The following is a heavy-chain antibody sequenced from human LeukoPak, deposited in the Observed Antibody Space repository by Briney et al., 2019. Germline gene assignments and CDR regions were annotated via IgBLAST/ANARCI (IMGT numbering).Heavy chain of an antibody. D-gene: IGHD6-19*01. CDR3: ARELLGAFDI. CDR1: GASINNNY. J-gene: IGHJ3*02. V-gene: IGHV4-4*09. CDR2: TSTSGST. Sequence: SETLSLTCTVSGASINNNYWSWIRQPPGQGLEWIGYTSTSGSTNYNPSLKSRVTISVDTSKKEFSLKLTSITAADTAVYYCARELLGAFDIWGQGAMVSVSP.